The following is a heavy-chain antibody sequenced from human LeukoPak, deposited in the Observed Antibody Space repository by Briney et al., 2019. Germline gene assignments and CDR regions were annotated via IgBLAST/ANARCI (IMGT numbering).Heavy chain of an antibody. D-gene: IGHD3-22*01. CDR3: STIFPYDSNVD. V-gene: IGHV3-15*07. J-gene: IGHJ4*02. CDR1: GFTFSNAW. CDR2: IKSKTDGGTT. Sequence: PGGSLRLSCAASGFTFSNAWMNWVRQAPGKGLEWVGRIKSKTDGGTTDYAAPVKGRFTISRDDSKNTLYMQMNSLQTEDTAVYYCSTIFPYDSNVDWGQGTLVTVSS.